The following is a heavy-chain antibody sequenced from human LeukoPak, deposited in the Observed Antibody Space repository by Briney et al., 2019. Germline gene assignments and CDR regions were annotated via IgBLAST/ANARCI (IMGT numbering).Heavy chain of an antibody. CDR3: ARVLTIFGVAPRDRGWFDP. D-gene: IGHD3-3*01. CDR2: IYHSGST. V-gene: IGHV4-38-2*01. J-gene: IGHJ5*02. Sequence: PSETLSLTCAVSGYSISSGYYWGWIRQPPGKGLEWIGSIYHSGSTYYNPSLKSRVTISVDTSKNQFSLKLSSVTAADTAVYYCARVLTIFGVAPRDRGWFDPWGQGTLVTVSS. CDR1: GYSISSGYY.